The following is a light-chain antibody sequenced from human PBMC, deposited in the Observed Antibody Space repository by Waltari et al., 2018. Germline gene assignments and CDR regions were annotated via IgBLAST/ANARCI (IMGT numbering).Light chain of an antibody. CDR3: SSYTGSNTLV. J-gene: IGLJ2*01. Sequence: QSALTQPASVSGSPGQSITISCTGTSRDVGPYNYASWSQQHPGKAPKLIIYEVSNRPSGISNRFSGSKSGNTASLTISGLQAEDEADYYCSSYTGSNTLVFGGGTKLTVL. V-gene: IGLV2-14*01. CDR1: SRDVGPYNY. CDR2: EVS.